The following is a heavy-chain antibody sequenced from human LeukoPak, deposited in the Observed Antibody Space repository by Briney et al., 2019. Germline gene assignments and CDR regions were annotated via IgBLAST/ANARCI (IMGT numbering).Heavy chain of an antibody. CDR1: GGSVSSVRYY. D-gene: IGHD4-11*01. V-gene: IGHV4-39*07. CDR2: TYNTGST. CDR3: ARGNDYSCFDY. J-gene: IGHJ4*02. Sequence: SETLSLTCTVSGGSVSSVRYYWGWIRQPPGKGLEWIGSTYNTGSTFYDPSLKSRLTISVDTSRNQFSLKLTSVTAADTAVYYCARGNDYSCFDYWGQGTLVTVSS.